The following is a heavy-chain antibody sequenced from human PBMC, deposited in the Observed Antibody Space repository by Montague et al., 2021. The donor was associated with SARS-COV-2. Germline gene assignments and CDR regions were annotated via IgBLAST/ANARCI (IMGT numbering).Heavy chain of an antibody. Sequence: SETLSLTCAVFDRSFSDFYWSWIRQPPGKGLEWIGEINHSGTTXXXPSXKGRVTISVDTSKNQFSLKLNSVTAADAAVYYCASGDDNGSGYLDVWGKGTTVTVSS. D-gene: IGHD1-26*01. V-gene: IGHV4-34*01. CDR3: ASGDDNGSGYLDV. CDR2: INHSGTT. CDR1: DRSFSDFY. J-gene: IGHJ6*03.